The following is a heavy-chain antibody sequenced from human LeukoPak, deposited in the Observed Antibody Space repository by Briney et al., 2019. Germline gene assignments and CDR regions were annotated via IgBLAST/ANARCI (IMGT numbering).Heavy chain of an antibody. Sequence: PGRSLRLSCAASGFTFSRYGMHWVRQAPGKGLEWVTVISSDGSNQYYADSVKRRFTISRDSFSNTLYLQMNSLRAEDTAVYYCAEDEGRDWIDFWG. CDR1: GFTFSRYG. J-gene: IGHJ6*01. V-gene: IGHV3-30*18. CDR2: ISSDGSNQ. CDR3: AEDEGRDWIDF. D-gene: IGHD2-2*03.